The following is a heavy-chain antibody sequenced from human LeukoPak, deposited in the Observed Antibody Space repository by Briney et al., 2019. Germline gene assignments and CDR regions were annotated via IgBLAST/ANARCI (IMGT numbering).Heavy chain of an antibody. Sequence: TGGSLRLSCAASGFTFSSYAMSWVRQAPGKGLEWVSAISDSGGSTYYADSVKGRFTISRDNSKNTLYLQMNSLRAEDTAVYYCAKNYGSGRGPMDVWGQGTTVTVSS. CDR2: ISDSGGST. J-gene: IGHJ6*02. D-gene: IGHD3-10*01. V-gene: IGHV3-23*01. CDR1: GFTFSSYA. CDR3: AKNYGSGRGPMDV.